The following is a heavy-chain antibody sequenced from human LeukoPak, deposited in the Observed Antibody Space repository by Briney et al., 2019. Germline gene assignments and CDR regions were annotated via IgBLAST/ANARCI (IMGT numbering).Heavy chain of an antibody. CDR1: GFTFSSYA. J-gene: IGHJ4*02. D-gene: IGHD3-16*01. V-gene: IGHV3-30*04. CDR3: ARGGIRQVPFDY. CDR2: ISYDGSNK. Sequence: PGGSLRLSCAASGFTFSSYAMHWVRQAPGKGPEWVAIISYDGSNKYYADSMKGQFTISRDNSKNTLYLQMNSLRAEDTAVYYCARGGIRQVPFDYWGQGTLVTVSS.